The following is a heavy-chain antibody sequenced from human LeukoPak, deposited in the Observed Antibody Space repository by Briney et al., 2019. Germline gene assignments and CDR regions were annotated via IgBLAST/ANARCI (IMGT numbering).Heavy chain of an antibody. J-gene: IGHJ2*01. V-gene: IGHV6-1*01. Sequence: SQTLSLTCAISGDSVSSNSATWNWIRQSPSRGLEWLGRTYYKSKWYSDYAISVKSRITINPDTSRNQFSLQMKSVTPEDTALYYCARDPQPYNWYFDLWGRGTLVTVSS. CDR2: TYYKSKWYS. D-gene: IGHD1-14*01. CDR3: ARDPQPYNWYFDL. CDR1: GDSVSSNSAT.